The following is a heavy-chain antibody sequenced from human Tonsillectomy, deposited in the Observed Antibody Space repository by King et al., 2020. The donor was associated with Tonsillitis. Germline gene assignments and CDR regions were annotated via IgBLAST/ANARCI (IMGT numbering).Heavy chain of an antibody. CDR1: GFIFSSYS. CDR3: ARVQWYGMDV. CDR2: ISSSNITI. J-gene: IGHJ6*02. Sequence: VQLVESGGGLVQPGGSLRLSCEASGFIFSSYSMNWVRQAPGKGLEWVSYISSSNITIYYADSVKGRSIISRDNAKNSLYLQMNSLRAEDTAVYYCARVQWYGMDVWGQGTTVTVSS. V-gene: IGHV3-48*01. D-gene: IGHD6-19*01.